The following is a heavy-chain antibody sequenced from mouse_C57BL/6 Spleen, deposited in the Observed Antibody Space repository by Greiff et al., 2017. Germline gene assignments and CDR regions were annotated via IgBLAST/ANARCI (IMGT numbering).Heavy chain of an antibody. CDR2: IWSGGST. Sequence: QVQLQQSGPGLVQPSQSLSISCTVSGFSLTSYGVHWVHQSPGKGLEWLGVIWSGGSTDYNAAFISRLSISKDNSKSQVFFKMNSLQADDTAIYYCARNYITAVVGAMDYWGQGTSVTVSS. V-gene: IGHV2-2*01. D-gene: IGHD1-1*01. CDR1: GFSLTSYG. CDR3: ARNYITAVVGAMDY. J-gene: IGHJ4*01.